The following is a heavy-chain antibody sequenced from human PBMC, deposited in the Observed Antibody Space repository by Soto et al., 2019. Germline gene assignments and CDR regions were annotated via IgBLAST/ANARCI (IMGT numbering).Heavy chain of an antibody. V-gene: IGHV1-18*01. CDR1: GYTFTSYG. J-gene: IGHJ6*02. D-gene: IGHD2-2*01. Sequence: ASVKVSCKASGYTFTSYGIGWVRQAPGQGLEWMGWISAYNGNTNYAQKLQGRVTMTTDTSTSTAYMELRSLRSDDTAVYYCARDECSSTSCYYYYGMDVWGQGTTVTV. CDR2: ISAYNGNT. CDR3: ARDECSSTSCYYYYGMDV.